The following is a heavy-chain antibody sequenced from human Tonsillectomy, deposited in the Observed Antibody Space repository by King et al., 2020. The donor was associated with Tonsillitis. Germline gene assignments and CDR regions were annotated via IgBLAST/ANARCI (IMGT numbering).Heavy chain of an antibody. CDR3: ARGQPTTVASAFDI. Sequence: QLVQSGAEVKKPGASVKVSCKASGYTFTGYYMHWVRQAPGQGLECMGWINPHTGGTNSAQKYQGRVTMTRDTSISTAYMELSRLRSDDTSVYYCARGQPTTVASAFDIWGQGTMVTVSS. V-gene: IGHV1-2*02. D-gene: IGHD4-23*01. CDR2: INPHTGGT. CDR1: GYTFTGYY. J-gene: IGHJ3*02.